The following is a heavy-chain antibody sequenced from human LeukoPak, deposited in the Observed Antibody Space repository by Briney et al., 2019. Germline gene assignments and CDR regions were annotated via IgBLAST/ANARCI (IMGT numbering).Heavy chain of an antibody. V-gene: IGHV3-30-3*01. J-gene: IGHJ4*02. CDR3: ARSSYCGGDCYFDY. CDR2: ISYDGSNK. D-gene: IGHD2-21*02. Sequence: PGGSLRLSCAASGFTFSSYAMHWVRQAPGKGLEWVAVISYDGSNKYYADSVKGRFTISRDNSKNTLYLQMNSLRAEDTAVYYCARSSYCGGDCYFDYWGQGTLVTVSS. CDR1: GFTFSSYA.